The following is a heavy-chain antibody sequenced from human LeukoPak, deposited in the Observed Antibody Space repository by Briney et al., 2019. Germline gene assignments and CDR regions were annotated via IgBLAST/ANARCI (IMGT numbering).Heavy chain of an antibody. D-gene: IGHD6-19*01. J-gene: IGHJ1*01. CDR2: VSGSGHTT. CDR3: AKDWSPRWLVLRDDSEYFHH. V-gene: IGHV3-23*01. CDR1: GFTFSSYA. Sequence: GGSLRLSCAASGFTFSSYAMSWVRQAPGKGMEWVSTVSGSGHTTYYADSVKGRFTISRDNSKSTVYLQMSSLRVEDTAVYTCAKDWSPRWLVLRDDSEYFHHWGQGTLVTVSS.